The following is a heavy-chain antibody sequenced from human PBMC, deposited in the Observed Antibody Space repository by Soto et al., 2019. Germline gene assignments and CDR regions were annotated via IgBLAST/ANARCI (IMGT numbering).Heavy chain of an antibody. J-gene: IGHJ6*02. CDR3: AKGRGGKTVANFGMDV. CDR1: GDSVSNDY. CDR2: ISPFGGAT. D-gene: IGHD3-16*01. V-gene: IGHV1-46*01. Sequence: ASVKVSCKASGDSVSNDYLHLVRQAPGQGFEWLGVISPFGGATAYAQSFKGRVTVTMDKSSTTFYLELSSLRSDDTAVYYCAKGRGGKTVANFGMDVWGQGVTVTVSS.